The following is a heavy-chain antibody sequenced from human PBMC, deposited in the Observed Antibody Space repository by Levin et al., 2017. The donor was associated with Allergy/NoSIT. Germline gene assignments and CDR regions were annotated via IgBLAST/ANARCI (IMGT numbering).Heavy chain of an antibody. Sequence: ASVKVSCKASGYTFTGYYIHWVRQAPGQGLEWMGWINPNNGDTNFAHKFQGRVTMTRDTSISTTYMELSRLRSDDTAVYFCAGVSLTGYYKGEYYFDQWGQGTLVTVSS. CDR3: AGVSLTGYYKGEYYFDQ. D-gene: IGHD3-9*01. V-gene: IGHV1-2*02. CDR2: INPNNGDT. CDR1: GYTFTGYY. J-gene: IGHJ4*02.